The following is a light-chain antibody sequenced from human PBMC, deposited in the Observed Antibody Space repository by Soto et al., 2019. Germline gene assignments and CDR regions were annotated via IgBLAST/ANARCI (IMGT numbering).Light chain of an antibody. CDR2: GAS. CDR1: QDIINH. Sequence: DIQMTQSPSSLSASVGDTVTITCRASQDIINHLAWYQQRPGNVPNLLIYGASTLHSGVPSRFRGSGSGTHFTLTISSLQPEDVTTYYCQNYHLALGTFGQRTRLEIK. CDR3: QNYHLALGT. J-gene: IGKJ5*01. V-gene: IGKV1-27*01.